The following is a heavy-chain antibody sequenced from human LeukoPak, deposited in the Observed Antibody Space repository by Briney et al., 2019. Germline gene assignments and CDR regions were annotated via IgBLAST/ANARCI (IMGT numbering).Heavy chain of an antibody. CDR1: GFTFSNYD. CDR2: IGTAGKT. Sequence: GGSLRLSCAASGFTFSNYDMHWVRQITGKGLEWVSSIGTAGKTNYRGSVKGRFTISRENAKHSLYLQMNSLTTGDTAVYYCARGTPWYCYMDVWGKGTTVTVSS. V-gene: IGHV3-13*01. CDR3: ARGTPWYCYMDV. J-gene: IGHJ6*03.